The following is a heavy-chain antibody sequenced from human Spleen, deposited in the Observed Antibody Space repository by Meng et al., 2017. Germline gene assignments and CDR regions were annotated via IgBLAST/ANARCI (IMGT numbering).Heavy chain of an antibody. CDR2: IFYSGST. V-gene: IGHV4-31*03. D-gene: IGHD3-10*01. J-gene: IGHJ4*02. Sequence: QWRRQGAGPGLVKPSQTLSLTCSVSGGSISRSNHYWTWIRQLPGKGLEWIGNIFYSGSTNSNPSLRSRITMSLDTSKNQFSLKLTSVTAADTAVYYCARDGKVRGVYDYWGQGTLVTVFS. CDR3: ARDGKVRGVYDY. CDR1: GGSISRSNHY.